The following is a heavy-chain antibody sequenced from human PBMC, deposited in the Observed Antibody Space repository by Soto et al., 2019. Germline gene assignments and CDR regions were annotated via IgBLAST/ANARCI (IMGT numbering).Heavy chain of an antibody. CDR3: ARARLGELSSRVYYYYGMDV. Sequence: PSETLSLTCTVSGGSISSYYWSWIRQPPGKGLEWIGYIYYSGSTNYNPSLKSRVTISVDTSKNQFSLKLSSVTAADTAVYYCARARLGELSSRVYYYYGMDVWGQGTTVTVSS. D-gene: IGHD3-16*02. V-gene: IGHV4-59*08. J-gene: IGHJ6*02. CDR1: GGSISSYY. CDR2: IYYSGST.